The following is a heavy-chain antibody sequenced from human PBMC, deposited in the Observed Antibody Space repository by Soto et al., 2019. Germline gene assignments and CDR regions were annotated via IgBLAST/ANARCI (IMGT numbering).Heavy chain of an antibody. CDR3: ARGQMEWFGELLSPGYYLDV. D-gene: IGHD3-10*01. CDR2: IYYSGST. Sequence: SETLSLTCTVSGGSISSYYWSWIRQPPGKGLEWIGYIYYSGSTNYNPSLKSRVTISVDTSKNQFSLKLSSVTAADTAVYYCARGQMEWFGELLSPGYYLDVWGKGTTVTVSS. V-gene: IGHV4-59*01. CDR1: GGSISSYY. J-gene: IGHJ6*03.